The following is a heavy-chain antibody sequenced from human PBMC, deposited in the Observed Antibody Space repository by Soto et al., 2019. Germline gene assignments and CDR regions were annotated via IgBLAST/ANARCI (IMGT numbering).Heavy chain of an antibody. D-gene: IGHD6-19*01. CDR1: GFTFSSYG. V-gene: IGHV3-30*18. J-gene: IGHJ4*02. CDR3: AKSSSGWSPYFDY. CDR2: ISYDGSNK. Sequence: GGSLRLSCAASGFTFSSYGMHWVRQAPGKGLEWVAVISYDGSNKYYADSVKGRFTISRDNSKNTLYLQMNSLRAEDTAVYYCAKSSSGWSPYFDYWGQGTLVTVSS.